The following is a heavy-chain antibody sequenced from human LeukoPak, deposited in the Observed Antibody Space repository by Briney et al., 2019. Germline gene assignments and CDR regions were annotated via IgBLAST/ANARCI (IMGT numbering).Heavy chain of an antibody. J-gene: IGHJ5*02. CDR1: GFTFRSYW. V-gene: IGHV3-74*01. D-gene: IGHD2-8*02. CDR2: INSDGSTT. Sequence: GGSLRLSCAASGFTFRSYWMRWVRQAPGKGLVWVSRINSDGSTTSYADSVKGRFTISRDNAKNTLYLQMNSLRAEDTAVYYCARVLTGSWDWFDPWGQGTLVTVSS. CDR3: ARVLTGSWDWFDP.